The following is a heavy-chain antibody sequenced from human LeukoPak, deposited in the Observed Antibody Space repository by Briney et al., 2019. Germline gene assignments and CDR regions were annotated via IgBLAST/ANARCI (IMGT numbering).Heavy chain of an antibody. CDR3: AGEGGELAMFDY. CDR1: GGSISSYY. CDR2: IYYSGST. Sequence: PSETLSLTCTVSGGSISSYYWSWIRQPPGKGLEWIGYIYYSGSTNYNPSLKSRVTISVDTSKNQFSLKLSSVTAADTAVYYCAGEGGELAMFDYWGQGTLVTVSS. J-gene: IGHJ4*02. D-gene: IGHD3-10*01. V-gene: IGHV4-59*01.